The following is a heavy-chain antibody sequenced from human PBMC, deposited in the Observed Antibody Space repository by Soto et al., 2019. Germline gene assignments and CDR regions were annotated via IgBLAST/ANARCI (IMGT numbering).Heavy chain of an antibody. V-gene: IGHV4-59*01. D-gene: IGHD6-6*01. J-gene: IGHJ4*02. CDR3: AAPPRY. Sequence: QVQLQESGPGLVKPSETLSLTCTVSGGSISSYYWNWIRQPPGKGLEWIGYIYNSGNTNYNPSLRSRVTISGATSKNQFSLTLTSVTAADTAVYYCAAPPRYWGQGTLVTVSS. CDR2: IYNSGNT. CDR1: GGSISSYY.